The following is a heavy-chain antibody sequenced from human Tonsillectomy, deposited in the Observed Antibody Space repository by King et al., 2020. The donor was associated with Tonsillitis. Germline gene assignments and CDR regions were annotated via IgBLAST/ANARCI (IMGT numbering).Heavy chain of an antibody. Sequence: VQLVESGGGLVQPGGSLRLSCAASGFTFSSYAMSWVRQAPGKGLERVSALSGSGGSTYYADSVKGRFTISRDNSKNTLYLQMNSLRAEDTAVYYCAKGSEYQLPGYYYYYYMDVWGTGTTVTVSS. CDR1: GFTFSSYA. CDR3: AKGSEYQLPGYYYYYYMDV. D-gene: IGHD2-2*01. CDR2: LSGSGGST. V-gene: IGHV3-23*04. J-gene: IGHJ6*03.